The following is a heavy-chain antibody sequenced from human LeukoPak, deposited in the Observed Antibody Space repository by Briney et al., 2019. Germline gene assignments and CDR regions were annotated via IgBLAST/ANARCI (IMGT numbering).Heavy chain of an antibody. CDR3: ARDQYYYDSSGYYLFDY. CDR2: ISSSGSTI. V-gene: IGHV3-11*01. CDR1: GFTFSDYY. J-gene: IGHJ4*02. Sequence: PGGSLRLSCAASGFTFSDYYMSWIRQAPGKGLEWVSYISSSGSTIYYADSVKGRFTISRDNAKNSLYLRMNSLRAEDTAVYYCARDQYYYDSSGYYLFDYWGQGTLVTVSS. D-gene: IGHD3-22*01.